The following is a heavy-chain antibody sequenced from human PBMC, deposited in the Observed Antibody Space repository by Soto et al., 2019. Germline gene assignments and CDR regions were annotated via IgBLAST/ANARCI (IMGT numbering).Heavy chain of an antibody. V-gene: IGHV4-4*07. CDR1: GGSISSYY. D-gene: IGHD6-13*01. CDR3: ARGTVYSSRTYFDY. J-gene: IGHJ4*02. Sequence: TSETLSLTCTVSGGSISSYYWSWIRQPAGKGLEWIGRIYTSGSTNYNPSLKSRVTMSVDTSKNQFSLKLSSVTAADTAVYYCARGTVYSSRTYFDYWGQGTLVTVSS. CDR2: IYTSGST.